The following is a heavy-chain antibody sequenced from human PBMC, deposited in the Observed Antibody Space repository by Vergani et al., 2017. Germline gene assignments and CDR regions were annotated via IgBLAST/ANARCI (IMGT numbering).Heavy chain of an antibody. V-gene: IGHV3-66*03. Sequence: EVQLVESGGGLIQPGGSLRLSCAASGFTVSSNYMSWVRQAPGKGLEWVSVIYSCGSTYYADSVKGRFTISRDNSKNTLYLQMNSLRAEDTAVYYCARSESGSTSCYLKFDYWGQGTLVTVSS. CDR1: GFTVSSNY. D-gene: IGHD2-2*01. CDR2: IYSCGST. J-gene: IGHJ4*02. CDR3: ARSESGSTSCYLKFDY.